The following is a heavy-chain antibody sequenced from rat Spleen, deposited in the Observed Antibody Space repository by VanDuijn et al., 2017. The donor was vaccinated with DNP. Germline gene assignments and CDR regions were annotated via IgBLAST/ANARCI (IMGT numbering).Heavy chain of an antibody. V-gene: IGHV5-25*01. Sequence: EVQLVESGGALVQPGRSLKLSCAASGFTFSNYYMAWVRQGPTKGLEWVASIRTNNNTTYYRDSVKGRFAISRENAKDTLYLRMNSLQAEDTGTYYCARRYNSGYFDYWGQGVKVTVSS. CDR1: GFTFSNYY. CDR2: IRTNNNTT. J-gene: IGHJ2*01. D-gene: IGHD4-3*01. CDR3: ARRYNSGYFDY.